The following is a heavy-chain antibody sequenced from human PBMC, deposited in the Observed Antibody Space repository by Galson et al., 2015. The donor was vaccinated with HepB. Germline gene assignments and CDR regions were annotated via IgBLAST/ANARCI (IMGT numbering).Heavy chain of an antibody. CDR3: ARDIVATSATSGNYYYYGMDV. D-gene: IGHD5-12*01. V-gene: IGHV1-69*13. J-gene: IGHJ6*02. CDR2: IIPIFGIA. CDR1: GGTFSSYA. Sequence: SVKVSCKASGGTFSSYAISWVRQAPGQGLEWMGGIIPIFGIANYAQKFQGRVTITADESTSTAYMELSSLRSEDTAVYYCARDIVATSATSGNYYYYGMDVWGQGTTVTVSS.